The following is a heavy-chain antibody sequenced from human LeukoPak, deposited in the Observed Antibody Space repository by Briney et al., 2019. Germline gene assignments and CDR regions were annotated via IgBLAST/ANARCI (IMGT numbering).Heavy chain of an antibody. CDR3: ARLKGAQGGYNWFDP. D-gene: IGHD1-26*01. J-gene: IGHJ5*02. V-gene: IGHV4-4*09. CDR2: IYTSGST. CDR1: GGSISSYY. Sequence: SETLSLTCTVSGGSISSYYWSWIRQPPGKGLEWIGYIYTSGSTNYNPSLKSRVTISVDTSKNQFSLKLSSVTAADTAVYYCARLKGAQGGYNWFDPWGQGTLATVSS.